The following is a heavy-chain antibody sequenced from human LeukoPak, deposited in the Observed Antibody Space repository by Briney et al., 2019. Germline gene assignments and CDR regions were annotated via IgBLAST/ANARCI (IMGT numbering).Heavy chain of an antibody. Sequence: GRSLRLSYAASGFTFSSYAMHWVRQAPGKGLEWVAVISYGGSNKYYADSVKGRFTISRDNSKNTLYLQMNSLRAEDTAVYYCARGQFRLSDFDSSGFDYWGQGTLVTVSS. V-gene: IGHV3-30*04. CDR3: ARGQFRLSDFDSSGFDY. CDR2: ISYGGSNK. CDR1: GFTFSSYA. D-gene: IGHD3-22*01. J-gene: IGHJ4*02.